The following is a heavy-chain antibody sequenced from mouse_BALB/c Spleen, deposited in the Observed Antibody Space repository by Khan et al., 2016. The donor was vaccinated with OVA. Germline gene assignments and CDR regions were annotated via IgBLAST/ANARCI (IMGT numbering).Heavy chain of an antibody. CDR2: INPSDSAT. CDR1: GYTFTSYW. J-gene: IGHJ3*01. Sequence: VQLQQSGAELVRPGASVKLSCKASGYTFTSYWMNWVRQRPGQGLDWIGKINPSDSATHYNQMFKDKATLTVDKSSGTAYMQLSSLTSEDSAVFYGARRGEYGYDPSWFAYWGQGTLVTVSA. D-gene: IGHD2-14*01. CDR3: ARRGEYGYDPSWFAY. V-gene: IGHV1-61*01.